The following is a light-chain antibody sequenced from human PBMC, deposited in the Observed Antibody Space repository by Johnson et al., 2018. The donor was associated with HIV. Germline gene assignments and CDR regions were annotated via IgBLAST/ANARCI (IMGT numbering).Light chain of an antibody. CDR3: GTWDSSLTAV. CDR1: SSNIGNNY. Sequence: QLVLTQPPSVSAAPGQKVTISCSGSSSNIGNNYVYWYQQLPGTAPKLLIYENNKRPSGIPDRFSGSKSGTSATLGITGLQTGDEADYYCGTWDSSLTAVFGTGTKGTVL. V-gene: IGLV1-51*02. J-gene: IGLJ1*01. CDR2: ENN.